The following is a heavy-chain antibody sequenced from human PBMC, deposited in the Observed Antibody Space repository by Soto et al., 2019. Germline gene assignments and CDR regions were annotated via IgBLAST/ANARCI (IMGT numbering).Heavy chain of an antibody. D-gene: IGHD6-19*01. V-gene: IGHV1-3*01. CDR1: GYTFTSYA. CDR2: INACNGNT. CDR3: SRGSSGWYEDY. J-gene: IGHJ4*02. Sequence: QLQLVQSGAEVKKPGASVKVSCKASGYTFTSYAMHWVRQAPGQRLEWMGWINACNGNTKYSQKFQGRVTITRDTSASTAYMELSSLRSEDTAVYYCSRGSSGWYEDYLGQGNLVTVSS.